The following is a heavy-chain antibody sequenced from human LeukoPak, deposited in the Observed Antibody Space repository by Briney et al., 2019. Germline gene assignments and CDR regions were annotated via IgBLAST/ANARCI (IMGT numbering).Heavy chain of an antibody. CDR1: GFTFSGSA. V-gene: IGHV3-73*01. Sequence: GGSLRLSCAASGFTFSGSAMHWVRQASGKGLEWVGRIRSKANSYATAYAASVKGRVTIPRDDSKNTAYLQMNSLNTEDTAVYYCTRGYCSGGSCYWIDYWGQGTLVTVSS. CDR2: IRSKANSYAT. CDR3: TRGYCSGGSCYWIDY. J-gene: IGHJ4*02. D-gene: IGHD2-15*01.